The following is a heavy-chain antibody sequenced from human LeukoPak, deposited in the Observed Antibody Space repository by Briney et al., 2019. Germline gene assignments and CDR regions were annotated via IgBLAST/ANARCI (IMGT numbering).Heavy chain of an antibody. CDR1: GGSFSSGSYY. CDR2: IYYSGST. Sequence: SETLSLTCTVSGGSFSSGSYYWSWIRQPPGKGLEWIGYIYYSGSTNYNPSLKSRVTISVDTSKNQFSLKLSSVTAADTAVYYCAREAGGEAVAGTDYWGQGTLVTVSS. D-gene: IGHD6-19*01. V-gene: IGHV4-61*01. J-gene: IGHJ4*02. CDR3: AREAGGEAVAGTDY.